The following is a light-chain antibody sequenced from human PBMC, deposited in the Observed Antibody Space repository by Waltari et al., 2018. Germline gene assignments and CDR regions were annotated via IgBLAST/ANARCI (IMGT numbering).Light chain of an antibody. CDR1: QDISNS. CDR3: QQCYGVPYT. Sequence: DIQMTQSPSSLSASVLDTVSLTCRASQDISNSLAWFQQRPGKAPNLLLYAASRLESGVPSRFRGRGSGTDYTLTITSLQPDDLATYFCQQCYGVPYTFGQGTTLDIK. CDR2: AAS. J-gene: IGKJ2*01. V-gene: IGKV1-NL1*01.